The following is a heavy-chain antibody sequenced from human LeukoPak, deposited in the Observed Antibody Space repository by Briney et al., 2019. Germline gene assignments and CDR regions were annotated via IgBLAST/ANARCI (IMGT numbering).Heavy chain of an antibody. V-gene: IGHV3-30*04. D-gene: IGHD5-18*01. CDR2: ISYDGGNK. CDR3: ASMVTSYFDY. CDR1: GFTFSSYA. Sequence: GGSLRLSCAASGFTFSSYAMHWVRQAPGKGLEWVAVISYDGGNKYYADSVKGRFTISRDNSKNTLYLQMNSLRAEDTAVYYCASMVTSYFDYWGQGTLVTVSS. J-gene: IGHJ4*02.